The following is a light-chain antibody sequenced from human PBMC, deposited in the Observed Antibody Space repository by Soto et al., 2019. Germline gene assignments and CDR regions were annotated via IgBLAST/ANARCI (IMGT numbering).Light chain of an antibody. CDR1: KLGDKY. V-gene: IGLV3-1*01. J-gene: IGLJ1*01. CDR3: QAWDSTGV. CDR2: QDS. Sequence: SYEVTQPPSVSVSPGQTASITCSGDKLGDKYACWYQQKPGQSPVLVIYQDSKRPSGIPERFSGSNSGNTATLTISGTQAMDEADYYCQAWDSTGVFGTGTKVTVL.